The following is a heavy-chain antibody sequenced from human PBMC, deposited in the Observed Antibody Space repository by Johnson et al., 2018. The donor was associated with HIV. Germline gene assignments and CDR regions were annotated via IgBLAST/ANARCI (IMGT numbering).Heavy chain of an antibody. Sequence: VQLVESGGGVVQPGRSVRLSCAASGFTFSSYAMHWVRQAPGKGLEWVANIKQDGSEKYCVDSVKGRFTISRDNAKNSLYLQMNSLRAEDTAVYYCARALYYYDRGDAFDIWGQGTMVTVSS. CDR3: ARALYYYDRGDAFDI. CDR2: IKQDGSEK. D-gene: IGHD3-22*01. J-gene: IGHJ3*02. V-gene: IGHV3-7*01. CDR1: GFTFSSYA.